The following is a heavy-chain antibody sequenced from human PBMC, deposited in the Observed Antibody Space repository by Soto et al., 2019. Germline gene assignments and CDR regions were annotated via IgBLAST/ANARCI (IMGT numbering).Heavy chain of an antibody. CDR2: IYYSGSS. D-gene: IGHD3-10*01. CDR3: ARGVGFGYYYYHMDL. V-gene: IGHV4-61*01. J-gene: IGHJ6*02. Sequence: SWTLCLTVAVGGGVVTGGSRYWSLIRQRPGKGLEWIGYIYYSGSSDYTPSLGSRVTISIETSKNEFSLKLTSVTAAETAVYYCARGVGFGYYYYHMDLWGQGTPVTVTS. CDR1: GGVVTGGSRY.